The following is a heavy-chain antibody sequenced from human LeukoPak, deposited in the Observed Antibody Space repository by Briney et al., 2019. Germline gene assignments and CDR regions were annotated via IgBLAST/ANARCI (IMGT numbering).Heavy chain of an antibody. Sequence: GESLNISCKGSGYSFTSCWIGWVRQMPGKGLEWMGIIYPGDSDTRYSPSFQGQVTISADKSISTAYLQWSSLKASDTAMYYCARQKPLRFLEWLSRKYYFDYWGQGTLVTVSS. CDR2: IYPGDSDT. D-gene: IGHD3-3*01. V-gene: IGHV5-51*01. J-gene: IGHJ4*02. CDR1: GYSFTSCW. CDR3: ARQKPLRFLEWLSRKYYFDY.